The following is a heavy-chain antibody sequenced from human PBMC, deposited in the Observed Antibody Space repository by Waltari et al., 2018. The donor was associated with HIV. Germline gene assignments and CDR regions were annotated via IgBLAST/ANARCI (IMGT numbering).Heavy chain of an antibody. J-gene: IGHJ4*02. Sequence: QLQLQESGPGLVTPSETLSLTCSVSGGSISTSRFYWAWFRQAPGKGLEWIGRVYYTGSTFYNPSLESRLSVSVDTSKKEVSLRLSSVTAADTAVYYCARHMISERGSYDILTGFDYWGQGTLVTVSS. CDR2: VYYTGST. CDR3: ARHMISERGSYDILTGFDY. V-gene: IGHV4-39*01. CDR1: GGSISTSRFY. D-gene: IGHD3-9*01.